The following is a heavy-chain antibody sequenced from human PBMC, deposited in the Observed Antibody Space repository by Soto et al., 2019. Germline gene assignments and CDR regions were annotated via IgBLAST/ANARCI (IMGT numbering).Heavy chain of an antibody. Sequence: PVGSLRLSGSASGFTFNTHGMHWVRQSPGKGLEWVSYISYSGNKYYADSVQGRFTISRDDSKNTVFLEINSLRTEDTAVYYCAKRPLAGSGWTFDYWGQGTSVTVSS. CDR1: GFTFNTHG. CDR3: AKRPLAGSGWTFDY. V-gene: IGHV3-30*02. J-gene: IGHJ4*02. CDR2: ISYSGNK. D-gene: IGHD6-19*01.